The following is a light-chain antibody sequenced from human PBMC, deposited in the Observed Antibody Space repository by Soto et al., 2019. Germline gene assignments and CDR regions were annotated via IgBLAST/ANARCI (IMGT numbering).Light chain of an antibody. CDR3: QSYDSSLRGAV. Sequence: QSVLTQPPSVSGAPGQRVTLSCTGSSSTIGAGYDVHWYQQLPGTAPKLLIYGNSNRPSGVPDRFSGSKSGTSASLAITGLQAEDEADYYCQSYDSSLRGAVFGGGTKLTVL. CDR1: SSTIGAGYD. J-gene: IGLJ2*01. CDR2: GNS. V-gene: IGLV1-40*01.